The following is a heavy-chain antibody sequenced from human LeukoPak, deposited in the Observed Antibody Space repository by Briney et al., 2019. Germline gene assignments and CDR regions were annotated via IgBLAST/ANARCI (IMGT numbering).Heavy chain of an antibody. V-gene: IGHV3-23*01. CDR1: GFTFSSYS. J-gene: IGHJ6*03. Sequence: GGSLRLSCAASGFTFSSYSMNWVRQAPGKGLEWVSAISGSGGSTYYADSVKGRFTISRDNSKNTLYLQMNSLRAEDTAVYYCAKCPVTGDYYMDVWGKGTTVTISS. D-gene: IGHD2-8*02. CDR2: ISGSGGST. CDR3: AKCPVTGDYYMDV.